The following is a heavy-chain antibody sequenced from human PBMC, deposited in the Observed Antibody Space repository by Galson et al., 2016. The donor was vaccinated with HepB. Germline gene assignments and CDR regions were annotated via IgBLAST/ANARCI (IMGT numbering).Heavy chain of an antibody. CDR2: IYHSGNA. Sequence: TLSLTCTVSGGSISSGAYYWSWIRHHPGSGLEWIGYIYHSGNAYYSPSLKSRISISLDTSKNQFSLNLSSVTAADTATYYCARASLDYYYDTSGYLDHWGQGTLVTVSS. V-gene: IGHV4-31*03. D-gene: IGHD3-22*01. CDR1: GGSISSGAYY. CDR3: ARASLDYYYDTSGYLDH. J-gene: IGHJ4*02.